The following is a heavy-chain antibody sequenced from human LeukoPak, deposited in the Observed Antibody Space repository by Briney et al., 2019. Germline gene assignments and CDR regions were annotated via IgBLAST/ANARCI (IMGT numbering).Heavy chain of an antibody. CDR2: IYHSGST. J-gene: IGHJ4*02. V-gene: IGHV4-38-2*01. CDR1: GYSISSGYY. CDR3: ARQWELRLAFDY. Sequence: SETLSLTCAVSGYSISSGYYWGWIRQPPGKGLEWIGSIYHSGSTYYNPSLKSRVTISVDTSKNQFSLKLSSVTAADTAVYYCARQWELRLAFDYWGQGTLVTVSS. D-gene: IGHD1-26*01.